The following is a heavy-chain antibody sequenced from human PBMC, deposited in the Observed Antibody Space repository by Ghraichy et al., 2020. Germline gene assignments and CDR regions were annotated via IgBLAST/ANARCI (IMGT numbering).Heavy chain of an antibody. D-gene: IGHD2-8*02. Sequence: GGSLRLSCEASGFIFSGYGMSWVRQAPGRGPEWVANIKKDGSEKYYVDSVKGRFTISRDNAKNSLYLQMNSLRAEDTAVYYCARDLGGVWYFDYWGQGALVTVSS. V-gene: IGHV3-7*01. CDR3: ARDLGGVWYFDY. CDR1: GFIFSGYG. CDR2: IKKDGSEK. J-gene: IGHJ4*02.